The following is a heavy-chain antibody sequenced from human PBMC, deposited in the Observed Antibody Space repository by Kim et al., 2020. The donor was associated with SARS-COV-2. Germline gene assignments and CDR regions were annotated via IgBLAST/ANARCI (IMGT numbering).Heavy chain of an antibody. CDR3: ARSAGPYDYYFDY. Sequence: RYSPSFKGQVTSSAAKSTTTAYLQWSSLKASDTSMYYCARSAGPYDYYFDYWGQGTLVTVSS. J-gene: IGHJ4*02. V-gene: IGHV5-51*01. D-gene: IGHD3-16*01.